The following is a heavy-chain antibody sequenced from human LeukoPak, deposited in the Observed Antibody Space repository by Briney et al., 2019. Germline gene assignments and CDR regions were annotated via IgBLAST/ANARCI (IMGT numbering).Heavy chain of an antibody. CDR3: AKGLDYYYGMDV. V-gene: IGHV3-30-3*01. J-gene: IGHJ6*02. CDR1: GFTFSSYA. D-gene: IGHD3-16*01. CDR2: ISYDGSNK. Sequence: SGGSLRLSCAASGFTFSSYAMHWVRQAPGKGLEWVAVISYDGSNKYYADSVKGRFTISRDNSKNTLYLQMNSLRAEDTAVYYCAKGLDYYYGMDVWGQGTTVTVSS.